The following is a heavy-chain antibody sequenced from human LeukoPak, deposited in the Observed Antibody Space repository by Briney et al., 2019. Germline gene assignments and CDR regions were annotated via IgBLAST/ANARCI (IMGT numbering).Heavy chain of an antibody. Sequence: SETLSLTCTVSGGSISSSNYYWGWIRQPPGKGLEWIGSIYYSGSTYYNPSLKSRVTISVDTSKNQFSLKLNSVTAADTAVYYCARHQFTGLAAWGQGTLVTVSS. CDR2: IYYSGST. CDR3: ARHQFTGLAA. CDR1: GGSISSSNYY. J-gene: IGHJ4*02. D-gene: IGHD6-25*01. V-gene: IGHV4-39*01.